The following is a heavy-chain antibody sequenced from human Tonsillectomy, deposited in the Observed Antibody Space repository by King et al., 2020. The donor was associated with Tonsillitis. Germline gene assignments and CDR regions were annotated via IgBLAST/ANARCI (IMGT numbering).Heavy chain of an antibody. CDR3: TSGYSYGPDY. CDR2: IRSKANSYAT. Sequence: VQLVESGGGLVQPGGSLKLSCSASGVTFSGSAIHWVRQASGKGREWVGRIRSKANSYATGYGASVQGRFTISRDDSENTAYLQMNSLNTEDTAVYYCTSGYSYGPDYWGQGTLVTVSS. J-gene: IGHJ4*02. D-gene: IGHD5-18*01. CDR1: GVTFSGSA. V-gene: IGHV3-73*02.